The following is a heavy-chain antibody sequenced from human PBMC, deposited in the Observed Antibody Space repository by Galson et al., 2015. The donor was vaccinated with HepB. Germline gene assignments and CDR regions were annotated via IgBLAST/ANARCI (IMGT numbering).Heavy chain of an antibody. D-gene: IGHD2-15*01. V-gene: IGHV3-30-3*01. J-gene: IGHJ5*02. CDR2: ISYDGSNK. Sequence: SLRLSCAASGYTFSSYAMHWVCQVPGKGLEWVAVISYDGSNKYYADSVKGRFTISRDNSKNTLYLQMNSLRAEDTAVYYCARDVGYCSGGSCPRYNWFDPWGQGTLVTVSS. CDR1: GYTFSSYA. CDR3: ARDVGYCSGGSCPRYNWFDP.